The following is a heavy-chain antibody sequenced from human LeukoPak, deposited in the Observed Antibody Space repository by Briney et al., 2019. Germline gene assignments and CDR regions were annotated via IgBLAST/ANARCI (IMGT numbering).Heavy chain of an antibody. CDR3: AGGIVVVTAPQFDP. V-gene: IGHV4-59*01. D-gene: IGHD2-21*02. Sequence: SETLSLTCTVSGGSISSYYWSWIRQPPGKGLEWIGYIYYSGSTNYNPSLKSRVTISVDTSKNQFSLKLSSVTAAEPAVYYCAGGIVVVTAPQFDPWGQGTLVTVSS. J-gene: IGHJ5*02. CDR1: GGSISSYY. CDR2: IYYSGST.